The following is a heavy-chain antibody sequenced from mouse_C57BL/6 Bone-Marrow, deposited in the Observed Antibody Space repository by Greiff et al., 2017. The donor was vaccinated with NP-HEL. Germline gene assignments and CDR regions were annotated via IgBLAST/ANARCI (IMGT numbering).Heavy chain of an antibody. CDR3: ARDGRKLVGY. D-gene: IGHD1-1*01. Sequence: VQLVESGAELVKPGASVKMSCKASGYTFTSYWITWVKQRPGQGLEWIGDIYPGSGSTNYNEKFKSKATLTVDTSSSTAYMQLSSLTSEDSGVYYCARDGRKLVGYWGQGNTLTVSS. V-gene: IGHV1-55*01. J-gene: IGHJ2*01. CDR2: IYPGSGST. CDR1: GYTFTSYW.